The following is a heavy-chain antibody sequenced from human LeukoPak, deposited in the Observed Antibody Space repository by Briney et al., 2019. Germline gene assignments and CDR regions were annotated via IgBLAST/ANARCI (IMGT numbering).Heavy chain of an antibody. CDR1: GFRLGDYA. J-gene: IGHJ5*02. CDR2: ITWNSGDI. Sequence: GGSLRLSCAASGFRLGDYAMHWVRQAPGKGLEWVSGITWNSGDIGYAESVKGRFTVSRDNAKNSLHLQMNSLTYDDTALYYCTRDISGDYFNWFDPWGQGTLVFVSS. D-gene: IGHD2-21*02. V-gene: IGHV3-9*01. CDR3: TRDISGDYFNWFDP.